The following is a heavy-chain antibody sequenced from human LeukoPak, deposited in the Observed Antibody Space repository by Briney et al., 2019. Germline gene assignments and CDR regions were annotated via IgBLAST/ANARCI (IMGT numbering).Heavy chain of an antibody. V-gene: IGHV3-74*01. Sequence: PGGSLRLSSAASGFTFRSYWMRWGRQGPGKRLVWVSRINSDGSSTSYADSVKGRFTISRDNAKNTLYLQMNSLRAEDTAVYYCARAETWGAFDIWGQGTMVTVSS. D-gene: IGHD7-27*01. J-gene: IGHJ3*02. CDR3: ARAETWGAFDI. CDR1: GFTFRSYW. CDR2: INSDGSST.